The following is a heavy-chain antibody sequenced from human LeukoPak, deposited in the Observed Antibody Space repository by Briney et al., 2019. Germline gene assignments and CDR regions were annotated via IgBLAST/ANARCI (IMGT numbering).Heavy chain of an antibody. D-gene: IGHD3-10*01. CDR2: IYSGGST. CDR3: ARGPYGSGSYYWVGFFDY. Sequence: PGGSPRLSCAASGFTFRSYSMNWVRQAPGKGLEWVSVIYSGGSTYYADSVKGRFTISSDNSKNTLYLQMNSLRAEDTAVYYCARGPYGSGSYYWVGFFDYWGQGTLVTVSS. CDR1: GFTFRSYS. J-gene: IGHJ4*02. V-gene: IGHV3-53*01.